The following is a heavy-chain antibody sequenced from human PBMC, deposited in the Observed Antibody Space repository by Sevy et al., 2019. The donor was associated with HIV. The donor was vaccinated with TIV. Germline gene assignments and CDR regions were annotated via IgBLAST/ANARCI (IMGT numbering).Heavy chain of an antibody. CDR1: GYTFTSYD. CDR3: ARADLDSSTFFYYYGMDV. D-gene: IGHD6-13*01. J-gene: IGHJ6*02. CDR2: MNPDSGKR. Sequence: ASVKVSCKTSGYTFTSYDINWVRQATGQGLEWMGWMNPDSGKRGYAQKFQGRVTMTTNTSISIAYMELRSLRSEDSAVYYCARADLDSSTFFYYYGMDVWGQGTTVTVSS. V-gene: IGHV1-8*01.